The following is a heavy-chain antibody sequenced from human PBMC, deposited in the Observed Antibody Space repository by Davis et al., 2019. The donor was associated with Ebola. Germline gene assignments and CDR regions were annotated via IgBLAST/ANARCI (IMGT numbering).Heavy chain of an antibody. J-gene: IGHJ4*02. D-gene: IGHD1-26*01. CDR1: GFTFSSYA. CDR3: ARDLSGGIIVGATSFGY. Sequence: PGGSLRLSCAASGFTFSSYAMSWVRQAPGKGLEWVSYISSSSSTIYYADSVKGRFTISRDNAKNSLYLQMNSLRDEDTAVYYCARDLSGGIIVGATSFGYWGQGTLVTVSS. V-gene: IGHV3-48*02. CDR2: ISSSSSTI.